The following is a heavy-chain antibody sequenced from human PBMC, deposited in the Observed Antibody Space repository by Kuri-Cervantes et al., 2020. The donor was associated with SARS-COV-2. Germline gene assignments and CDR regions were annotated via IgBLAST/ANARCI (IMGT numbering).Heavy chain of an antibody. D-gene: IGHD1-26*01. CDR1: GYTFTTYF. J-gene: IGHJ4*02. V-gene: IGHV1-46*01. CDR2: INPSGGNT. Sequence: SVKVSCKAFGYTFTTYFLYWVRQAPGQGLEWMGIINPSGGNTTYAQKFQGRVTMTRDTSTSTVYMELSSLGSEDTAVYYCARPVGASLRTDVWGQGTLVTVSS. CDR3: ARPVGASLRTDV.